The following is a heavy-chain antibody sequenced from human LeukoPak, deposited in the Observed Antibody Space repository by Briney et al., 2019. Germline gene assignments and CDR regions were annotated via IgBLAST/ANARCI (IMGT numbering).Heavy chain of an antibody. J-gene: IGHJ4*02. CDR3: ATDPLDYYDSSGYYDY. D-gene: IGHD3-22*01. CDR1: GFTFSSYS. CDR2: ISSSSSTI. Sequence: LSGGSLRLSCAASGFTFSSYSMNWVRQAPGKGLEWVSYISSSSSTIYYADSVKGRFTISRDNAKTSLYLQMNSLKAEDTAVYYCATDPLDYYDSSGYYDYWGQGTLVTVSS. V-gene: IGHV3-48*01.